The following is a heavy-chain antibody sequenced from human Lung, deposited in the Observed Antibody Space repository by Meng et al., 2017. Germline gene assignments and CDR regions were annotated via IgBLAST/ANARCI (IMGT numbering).Heavy chain of an antibody. CDR2: ISGDGGNT. D-gene: IGHD6-19*01. CDR1: GFSVSNYG. V-gene: IGHV3-23*04. J-gene: IGHJ4*02. CDR3: ARDVGGWPFDY. Sequence: EVELGEVGGGLGQPGGSLRLSWEGSGFSVSNYGMSWVRQAPGKGLEWVSTISGDGGNTHYADFVKGRFTISRDNSKNTHYVQMNSLRVEDTAIYYCARDVGGWPFDYWGQGTLVTVSS.